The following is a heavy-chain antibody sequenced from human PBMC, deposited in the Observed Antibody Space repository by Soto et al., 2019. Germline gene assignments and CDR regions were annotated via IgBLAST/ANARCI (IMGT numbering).Heavy chain of an antibody. CDR3: ARAVRGSYYDY. CDR1: GGSISKYY. V-gene: IGHV4-59*08. CDR2: IYYSGST. J-gene: IGHJ4*02. D-gene: IGHD1-26*01. Sequence: SEALSLTCTVSGGSISKYYWSWIRQPPGKGLEWIGYIYYSGSTYYNPSLKSRVTISVDTSKNQFSLKLSSVTAADTAVYYCARAVRGSYYDYWGQGTLVTVSS.